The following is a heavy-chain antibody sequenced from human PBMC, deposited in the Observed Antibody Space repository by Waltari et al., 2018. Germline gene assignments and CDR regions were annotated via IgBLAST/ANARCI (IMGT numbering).Heavy chain of an antibody. V-gene: IGHV3-64D*06. CDR1: GFAFNSYP. J-gene: IGHJ4*02. CDR2: ISANGGST. D-gene: IGHD1-1*01. CDR3: VKDVSGNSRGY. Sequence: EVLLVESGGGLVQPGGSLRLSCSASGFAFNSYPLHWVRQAPGKRLEYLSSISANGGSTYYADSVKGRFTISRDNSKNTLFLQMSSLRPEDTAVYYCVKDVSGNSRGYWGQGTVVTVSS.